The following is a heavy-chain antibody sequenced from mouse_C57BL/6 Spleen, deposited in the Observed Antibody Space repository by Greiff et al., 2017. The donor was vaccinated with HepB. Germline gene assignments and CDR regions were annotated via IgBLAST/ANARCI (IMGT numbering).Heavy chain of an antibody. Sequence: EVMLVESGGGLVKPGGSLKLSCAASGFTFSDYGMHWVRQAPEKGLEWVAYISSGSSTIYYADTVKGRFTISRDNAKTTLFLQMTSLRSEDTAMYYCAKGYDRYFDVWGTGTTVTVSS. V-gene: IGHV5-17*01. CDR1: GFTFSDYG. CDR3: AKGYDRYFDV. D-gene: IGHD2-2*01. J-gene: IGHJ1*03. CDR2: ISSGSSTI.